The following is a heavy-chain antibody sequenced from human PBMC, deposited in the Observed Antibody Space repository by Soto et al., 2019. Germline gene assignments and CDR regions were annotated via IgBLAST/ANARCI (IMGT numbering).Heavy chain of an antibody. D-gene: IGHD3-22*01. J-gene: IGHJ4*02. CDR1: GFTFSSYG. V-gene: IGHV3-30*18. CDR3: AKGRDIGGYYYFEN. CDR2: ISYDGTKE. Sequence: PGGSLGLSCAASGFTFSSYGMHWVRQAPGKGLEWVAVISYDGTKEYYADSVKGRFTISRDNSKNTLHLQMNSLRAEDTAVYFWAKGRDIGGYYYFENWGKGTLGTISS.